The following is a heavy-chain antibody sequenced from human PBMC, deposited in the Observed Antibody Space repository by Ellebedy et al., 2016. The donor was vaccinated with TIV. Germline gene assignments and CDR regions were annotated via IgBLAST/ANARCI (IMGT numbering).Heavy chain of an antibody. J-gene: IGHJ6*02. CDR3: VRGPFMITFGGVIMDV. CDR1: GYTFTSYY. Sequence: AASVKVSCKASGYTFTSYYMHWVRQAPGQGLEWMGIINPSGGSTSYAQKLQGRGTMTRDTSTSTVYMELSSLRSEDTAVYYCVRGPFMITFGGVIMDVWGQGTTVTVSS. CDR2: INPSGGST. D-gene: IGHD3-16*02. V-gene: IGHV1-46*04.